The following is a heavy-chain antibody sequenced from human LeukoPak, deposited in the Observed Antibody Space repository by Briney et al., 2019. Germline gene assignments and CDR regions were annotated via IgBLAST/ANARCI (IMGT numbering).Heavy chain of an antibody. V-gene: IGHV3-7*01. D-gene: IGHD3-16*01. J-gene: IGHJ4*02. CDR1: GFTLSTYW. CDR2: INPDGSGK. Sequence: LTGGSLRLSCEASGFTLSTYWMNWVRQVPGKGLDWVANINPDGSGKRYVDSVKGRFTIARDNVDNSLSLQMNSLRAEDTAVYYCASWGAGGNSWGQGTLVTVSS. CDR3: ASWGAGGNS.